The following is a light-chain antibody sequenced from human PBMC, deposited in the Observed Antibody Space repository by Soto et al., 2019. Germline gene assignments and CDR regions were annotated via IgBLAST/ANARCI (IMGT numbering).Light chain of an antibody. CDR3: CSSAGSSWI. CDR2: DVD. Sequence: QSALTQPRSVSGSPGQSVTISCTGTNSDVGHYNYVSWYQQHPGKAPKLIIFDVDKRPSGVPDRFSGSKSGNTASLTISGLQAEDEADYYCCSSAGSSWIFGGGTKLTVL. J-gene: IGLJ2*01. CDR1: NSDVGHYNY. V-gene: IGLV2-11*01.